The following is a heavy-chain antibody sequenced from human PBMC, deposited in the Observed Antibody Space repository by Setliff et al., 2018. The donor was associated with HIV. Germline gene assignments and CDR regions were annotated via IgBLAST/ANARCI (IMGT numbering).Heavy chain of an antibody. V-gene: IGHV4-34*01. CDR1: GGSFNGYY. D-gene: IGHD1-26*01. J-gene: IGHJ6*03. Sequence: LSLTCAVYGGSFNGYYWNWIRQPPGKGLEWIGSIYYSGSTYYNPSLNSRVTISVDASKNQFSLKLSSVTAADTAVYYCAKGEGELLFYYYYYYMDVWGKGTTVTVSS. CDR2: IYYSGST. CDR3: AKGEGELLFYYYYYYMDV.